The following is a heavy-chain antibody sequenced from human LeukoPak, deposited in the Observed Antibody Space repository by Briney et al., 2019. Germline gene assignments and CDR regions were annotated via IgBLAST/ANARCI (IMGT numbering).Heavy chain of an antibody. CDR2: ISGSGGST. Sequence: GGSLRLSCAASGFTFSSYAMSWVRQAPGKGLEWVSAISGSGGSTFYADSVKGRFTIFRDNSKNTLYLQMNSLRAEDTAVYYCVGSFRGVSTGDYWGQGTLVTVSS. J-gene: IGHJ4*02. CDR3: VGSFRGVSTGDY. D-gene: IGHD3-10*01. V-gene: IGHV3-23*01. CDR1: GFTFSSYA.